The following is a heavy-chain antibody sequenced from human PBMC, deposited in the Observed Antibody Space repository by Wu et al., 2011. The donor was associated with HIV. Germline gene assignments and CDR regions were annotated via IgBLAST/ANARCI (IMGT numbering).Heavy chain of an antibody. CDR2: INPNGGAT. V-gene: IGHV1-2*02. J-gene: IGHJ3*02. CDR3: AREYCSGGVCYYNTFDI. CDR1: GYTFSGYH. D-gene: IGHD2-15*01. Sequence: QVQLVESGDELRKPGASVRVSCKAAGYTFSGYHIHWVRQAPGQGLEWMGWINPNGGATNYAQKFQGRVAMTRDTSLSSVYLELSSLTSDDTAVYYCAREYCSGGVCYYNTFDIWGRGTQVTVSS.